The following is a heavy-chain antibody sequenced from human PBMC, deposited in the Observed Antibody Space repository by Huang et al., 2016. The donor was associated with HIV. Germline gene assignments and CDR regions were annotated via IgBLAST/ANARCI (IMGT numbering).Heavy chain of an antibody. V-gene: IGHV1-2*02. CDR2: INPNSGGT. D-gene: IGHD3-22*01. J-gene: IGHJ3*02. Sequence: QVHLVQSGAEVKRPGASVKVSCKASGYAFTGYYMHWVRQAPGQGLDWMGWINPNSGGTNYAQKFQGRVTMTSDTSITTAYMELSSLRSDDAAVYYCARDGYYDTPEDAFDIWGQGTMVTVSS. CDR1: GYAFTGYY. CDR3: ARDGYYDTPEDAFDI.